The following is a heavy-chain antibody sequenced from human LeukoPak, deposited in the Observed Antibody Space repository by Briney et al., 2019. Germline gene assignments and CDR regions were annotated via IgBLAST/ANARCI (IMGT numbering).Heavy chain of an antibody. CDR2: IWSDGTNK. CDR1: GFTFTSYG. CDR3: AKDIERGFDYTNSLDY. J-gene: IGHJ4*02. D-gene: IGHD4-11*01. V-gene: IGHV3-33*06. Sequence: GGALRLSCAASGFTFTSYGMHWGRPAPGKGLEWVAVIWSDGTNKYYADSVKGRFAISRDDSNNMVYLQMNSLRVEDTAVYYCAKDIERGFDYTNSLDYWGQGALVTVSS.